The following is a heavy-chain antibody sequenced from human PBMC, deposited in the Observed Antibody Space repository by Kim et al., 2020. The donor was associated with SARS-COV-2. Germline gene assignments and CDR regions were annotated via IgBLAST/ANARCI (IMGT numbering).Heavy chain of an antibody. CDR3: SRGAPVAATSPHYMDV. CDR2: IHHSGST. Sequence: SETLSLTCAVYGGSFSGYYWSWIRQPPGKGREWIGEIHHSGSTNYNPSLKSRVTISVDTSKNQFSLKLSSVTAADTAVYYCSRGAPVAATSPHYMDVWGKGTTVTVSS. V-gene: IGHV4-34*01. CDR1: GGSFSGYY. J-gene: IGHJ6*03. D-gene: IGHD6-25*01.